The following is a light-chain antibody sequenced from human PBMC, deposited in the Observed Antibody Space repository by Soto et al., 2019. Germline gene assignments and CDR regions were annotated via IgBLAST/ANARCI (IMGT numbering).Light chain of an antibody. CDR3: HLYDNPLRLT. J-gene: IGKJ3*01. Sequence: DIQMTQSPSSLSASVGDRVTITCQATQDIRNRLNWYQQKPGKAPEVLIYDASNLETGVPSRFSGSGSGTDFTFTISSLQPEDIATYYCHLYDNPLRLTIGPGTKVNIQ. V-gene: IGKV1-33*01. CDR1: QDIRNR. CDR2: DAS.